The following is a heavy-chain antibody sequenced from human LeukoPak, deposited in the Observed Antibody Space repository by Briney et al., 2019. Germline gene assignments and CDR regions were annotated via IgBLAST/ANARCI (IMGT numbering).Heavy chain of an antibody. Sequence: GGSLRLSCETAGFTSSSYVMHWVRRTPGKGLVWVSRISRDGFISYADSVKGRFTISRDNAKNTLILQMNSLRAEDSAVYYCARDWVYKIDYWGRGTLVTVSS. CDR2: ISRDGFI. D-gene: IGHD5-24*01. CDR1: GFTSSSYV. CDR3: ARDWVYKIDY. V-gene: IGHV3-74*01. J-gene: IGHJ4*02.